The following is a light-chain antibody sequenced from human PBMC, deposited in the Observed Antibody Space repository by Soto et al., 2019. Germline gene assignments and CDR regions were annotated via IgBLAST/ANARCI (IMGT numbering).Light chain of an antibody. CDR1: SGSIASIY. CDR3: QSYDSNNPVV. V-gene: IGLV6-57*04. J-gene: IGLJ3*02. CDR2: ADN. Sequence: NFMLTQPHSVSESPGKTVTISCTRSSGSIASIYVQWYQQRPGSAPTTVIYADNQRPSGVPDRFSGSIDRSSNSAALTISGLETEAEADYYCQSYDSNNPVVFGGGTKLTVL.